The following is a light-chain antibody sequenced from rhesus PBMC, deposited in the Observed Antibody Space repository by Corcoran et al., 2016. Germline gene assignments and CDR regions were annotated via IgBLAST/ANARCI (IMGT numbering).Light chain of an antibody. CDR2: KAS. CDR1: PGISSW. Sequence: DIQMTQSPSSLSASVGDRVTITCRASPGISSWLAWYQQKPVKAPKLRIYKASSLQSGVPSRFSGIGSGTDFTLTISSLQPEDFATYYCQQYNSAPLTFGGGTKVEIK. V-gene: IGKV1-21*01. CDR3: QQYNSAPLT. J-gene: IGKJ4*01.